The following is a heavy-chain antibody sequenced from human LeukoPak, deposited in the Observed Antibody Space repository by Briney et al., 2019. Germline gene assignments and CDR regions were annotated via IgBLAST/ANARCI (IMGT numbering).Heavy chain of an antibody. J-gene: IGHJ4*02. D-gene: IGHD1-7*01. V-gene: IGHV3-30*18. CDR1: GFTFSSYD. CDR3: AKADDGNYPPHY. CDR2: ISYDGSHK. Sequence: GGSLRLSCAASGFTFSSYDIHWVRQAPGKGLEWVALISYDGSHKYYADLVQGRLTISRDNSKNTVYLQMNSLRVEDTAVYYCAKADDGNYPPHYWGQGTLVTVSS.